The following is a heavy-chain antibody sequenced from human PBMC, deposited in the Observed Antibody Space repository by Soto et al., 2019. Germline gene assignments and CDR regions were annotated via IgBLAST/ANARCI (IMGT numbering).Heavy chain of an antibody. D-gene: IGHD5-12*01. J-gene: IGHJ4*02. Sequence: QVQLVQSGAEVKKPGASVKVSCKASGYTFTGYYMHWVRQAPGQGLEWMGWINPNSGGTNYAQKFQARVTMTRDTSISTAYMELSRLRSDDTAVYYCAREVVEMATIYDYCVQGTLVTVSS. CDR1: GYTFTGYY. CDR3: AREVVEMATIYDY. CDR2: INPNSGGT. V-gene: IGHV1-2*02.